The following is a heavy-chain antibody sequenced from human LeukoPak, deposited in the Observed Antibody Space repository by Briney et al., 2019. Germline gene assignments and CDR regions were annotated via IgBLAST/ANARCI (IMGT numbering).Heavy chain of an antibody. D-gene: IGHD2-8*02. CDR3: TRDEYGTGSNFFDY. J-gene: IGHJ4*02. CDR2: ITNKAFGGTA. Sequence: GGSLRLSCAASGFTFSSYAMSWVRQAPEKGLEGVGFITNKAFGGTAEYAASVKGRFTISRDDSRSIAYLQMDNLRTEDTGVYYCTRDEYGTGSNFFDYWGQGTLVTVST. V-gene: IGHV3-49*04. CDR1: GFTFSSYA.